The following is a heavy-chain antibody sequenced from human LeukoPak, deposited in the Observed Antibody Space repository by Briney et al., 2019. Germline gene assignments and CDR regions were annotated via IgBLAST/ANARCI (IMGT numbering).Heavy chain of an antibody. D-gene: IGHD2-2*01. CDR2: ISAYNGNT. V-gene: IGHV1-18*01. Sequence: GASVKVSCKASGYTFTSYGISWVRQAPGQGLEWMGWISAYNGNTNYAQRLQGRVTMTTDTSTSTAYMEPRSLRSDDTAVYYCARGGCSSTSCYWTSEPRYMDVWGKGTTVTVSS. J-gene: IGHJ6*03. CDR3: ARGGCSSTSCYWTSEPRYMDV. CDR1: GYTFTSYG.